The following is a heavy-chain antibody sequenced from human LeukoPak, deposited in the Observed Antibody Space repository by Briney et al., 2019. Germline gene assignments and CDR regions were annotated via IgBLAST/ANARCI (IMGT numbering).Heavy chain of an antibody. CDR1: GYSFTSYW. CDR3: ARQDYYDRSGYYPTNAFDI. D-gene: IGHD3-22*01. Sequence: GESLKISCKGSGYSFTSYWIGWVRRMPGKGLEWMGIIYPGDSDTRYSPSFQGQVTISADKSINTAYLQWSSLKASDTAVYYCARQDYYDRSGYYPTNAFDIWGQRTMVTVSS. V-gene: IGHV5-51*01. CDR2: IYPGDSDT. J-gene: IGHJ3*02.